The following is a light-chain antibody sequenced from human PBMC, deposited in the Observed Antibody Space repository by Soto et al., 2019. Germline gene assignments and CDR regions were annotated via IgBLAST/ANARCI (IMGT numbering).Light chain of an antibody. J-gene: IGLJ1*01. CDR2: DVS. V-gene: IGLV2-14*01. CDR1: SSDVGAYNY. CDR3: SSYTNSGTYV. Sequence: QSVRTQPASVSGSPGQSITISCTGTSSDVGAYNYVSWYQQHPGKAPKLMIYDVSNRPSGISDRFSVSKSGNTASLTISNLQADDEADYYCSSYTNSGTYVFGTGTKVTVL.